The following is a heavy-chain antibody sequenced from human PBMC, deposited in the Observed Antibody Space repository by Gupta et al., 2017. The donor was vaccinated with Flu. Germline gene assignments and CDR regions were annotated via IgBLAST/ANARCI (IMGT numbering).Heavy chain of an antibody. CDR1: GFTFSSYG. J-gene: IGHJ6*02. CDR2: ISYDGSNK. V-gene: IGHV3-30*18. Sequence: QVQLVESRGGVVQPGRSLRLSCAASGFTFSSYGMHWVRQAPGKGLEWGAVISYDGSNKYYADSVKGRFTISRDNSKNTLYLQMNSLRAEDTAVYYCAKDQGEEVVVPAGYYYYYGMDVWGQGTTVTVSS. CDR3: AKDQGEEVVVPAGYYYYYGMDV. D-gene: IGHD2-2*01.